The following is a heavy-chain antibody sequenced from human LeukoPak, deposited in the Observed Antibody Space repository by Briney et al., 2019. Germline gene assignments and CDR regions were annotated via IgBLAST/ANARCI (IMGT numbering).Heavy chain of an antibody. D-gene: IGHD1-7*01. CDR2: IISSSSTI. CDR3: AREHWNYVGYDAFDI. CDR1: GFTFSSYS. V-gene: IGHV3-48*01. Sequence: GGSLRLSCAASGFTFSSYSMNWVRQAPGKGLEWVSYIISSSSTIYYADSVKGRFTISRDNAKNSLYLQMNSLRAEDTAVYYCAREHWNYVGYDAFDIWGQGTMVTVSS. J-gene: IGHJ3*02.